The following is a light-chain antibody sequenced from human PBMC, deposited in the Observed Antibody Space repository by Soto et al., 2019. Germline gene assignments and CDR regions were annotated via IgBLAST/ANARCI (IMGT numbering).Light chain of an antibody. J-gene: IGKJ1*01. V-gene: IGKV3-11*01. CDR2: DVS. CDR1: ESVTNY. Sequence: EIVLTQSLATLSLSPGERGTLSCRASESVTNYLAWYQQKPGQAPRLLVYDVSNRATGIPARFSGGGSGTEFTLTISSLQPDDFATYYCQQYNSYGWTFGQGTKVDIK. CDR3: QQYNSYGWT.